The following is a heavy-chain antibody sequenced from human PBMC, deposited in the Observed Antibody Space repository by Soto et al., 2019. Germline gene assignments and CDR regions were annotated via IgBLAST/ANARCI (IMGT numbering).Heavy chain of an antibody. Sequence: EVQLVESGGGLVQPGGSLRLSCAASGFTVSSSYMSWVRQAPGKGLEWVSAIYSGGSTYYADSVKGRFTISRDNSKNTLYLQMYSLRAEDTAVYYCAKEASGYYFHYWGQGTLVTVSS. CDR3: AKEASGYYFHY. V-gene: IGHV3-66*01. CDR1: GFTVSSSY. J-gene: IGHJ4*02. CDR2: IYSGGST. D-gene: IGHD7-27*01.